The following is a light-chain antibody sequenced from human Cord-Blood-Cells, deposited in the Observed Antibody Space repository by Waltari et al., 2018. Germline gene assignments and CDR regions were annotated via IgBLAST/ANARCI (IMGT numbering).Light chain of an antibody. V-gene: IGLV2-14*01. CDR3: SSYTSSSTLG. CDR1: SRDIGGYKY. Sequence: QSALTQPASVSGSPGQSITISCTGTSRDIGGYKYVSWYQQHPGKAPKLMIYEVSNRPSGVSNRFSGSKSGNTASLTISGLQAEDEADYYCSSYTSSSTLGFGGGTKLTVL. CDR2: EVS. J-gene: IGLJ2*01.